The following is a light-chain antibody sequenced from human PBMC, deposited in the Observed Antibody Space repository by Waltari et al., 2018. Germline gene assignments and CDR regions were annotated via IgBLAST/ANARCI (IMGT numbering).Light chain of an antibody. V-gene: IGKV1-13*02. Sequence: IQMSQSPSSLSASVGDRGTITCRASQGISSYLNWYQQKPGQAPKLLIYYANSLASGVPSRFSGSGSGTEFTLTISSLQPEDFATYYCQQGNSNPYSFGQGTKVEIK. J-gene: IGKJ2*03. CDR1: QGISSY. CDR2: YAN. CDR3: QQGNSNPYS.